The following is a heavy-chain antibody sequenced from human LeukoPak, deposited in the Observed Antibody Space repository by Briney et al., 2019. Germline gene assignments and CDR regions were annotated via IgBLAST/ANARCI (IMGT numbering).Heavy chain of an antibody. V-gene: IGHV1-69*05. J-gene: IGHJ6*03. CDR2: IIPIFGTA. Sequence: SVKVSCKASGGTFSSYAISWVRQAPGQGLEWMGGIIPIFGTANYAQKFQGRVTITTDESTSTAYMELSSLRSEDTAVYYCARVVPAATNYYYYYMDVWGKGTTVAVSS. CDR1: GGTFSSYA. CDR3: ARVVPAATNYYYYYMDV. D-gene: IGHD2-2*01.